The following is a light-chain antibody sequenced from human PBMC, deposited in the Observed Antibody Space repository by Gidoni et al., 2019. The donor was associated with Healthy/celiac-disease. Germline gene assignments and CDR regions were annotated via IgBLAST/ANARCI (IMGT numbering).Light chain of an antibody. CDR3: SSYTSSSVV. CDR1: SSDVGGYNY. J-gene: IGLJ2*01. Sequence: LTQPASVSGSPGQSITISCTGTSSDVGGYNYVSWYQQHPGKAPKLMIYDVSNRPSGVSNRFSGSKSGNTASLTISGLQAEDEADYYCSSYTSSSVVFGGGTKLTVL. CDR2: DVS. V-gene: IGLV2-14*01.